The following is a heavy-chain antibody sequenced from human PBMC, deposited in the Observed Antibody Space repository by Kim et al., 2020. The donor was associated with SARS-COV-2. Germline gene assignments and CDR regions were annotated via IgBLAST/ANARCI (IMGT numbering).Heavy chain of an antibody. J-gene: IGHJ2*01. D-gene: IGHD6-19*01. CDR3: ARGGSGWPPTYWYFDL. V-gene: IGHV1-2*02. Sequence: KFQGRVTMTRDTSISTAYMELSRLRSDDTAVYYCARGGSGWPPTYWYFDLWGRGTLVTVSS.